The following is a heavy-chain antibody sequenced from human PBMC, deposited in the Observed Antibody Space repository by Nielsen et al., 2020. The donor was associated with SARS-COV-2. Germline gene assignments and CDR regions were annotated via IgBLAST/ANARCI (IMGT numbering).Heavy chain of an antibody. CDR3: AREGRTVTTFDP. CDR2: IYYSGST. Sequence: SETLSLTCSVSGGSISSGDYYWSWIRQPPGKGLEWIGYIYYSGSTYYNPSLKSRVTISVDTSKNQFSLKLSSVTAADTAVYYCAREGRTVTTFDPWGQGTLVTVSS. J-gene: IGHJ5*02. CDR1: GGSISSGDYY. V-gene: IGHV4-30-4*01. D-gene: IGHD4-17*01.